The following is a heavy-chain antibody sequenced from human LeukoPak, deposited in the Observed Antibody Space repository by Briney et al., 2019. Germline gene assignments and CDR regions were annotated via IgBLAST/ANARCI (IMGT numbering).Heavy chain of an antibody. D-gene: IGHD3-10*01. V-gene: IGHV4-31*03. CDR3: AREGRDSGSLYAFDI. CDR1: GGSISSGGYY. CDR2: IYYSGST. Sequence: SETLSLTCTVSGGSISSGGYYWSWIRQHPGKGLEWIGYIYYSGSTYYNPSLKSRVTISVDTSKNQFSLKLSSVTAADTAVYYCAREGRDSGSLYAFDIWGQGTMVTVSS. J-gene: IGHJ3*02.